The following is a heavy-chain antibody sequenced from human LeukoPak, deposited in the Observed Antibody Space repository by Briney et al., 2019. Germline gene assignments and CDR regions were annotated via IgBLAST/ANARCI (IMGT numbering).Heavy chain of an antibody. CDR2: IYPGDSNA. V-gene: IGHV5-51*01. Sequence: GESLQISCQDSGYSFASYWIGWVRQMPGKGLEWMGIIYPGDSNARYSPSFQGQVTISADKSISTAYLQWSSLKASDTAMYYCARPHPGLDVFDIWGQGTMVTVSS. CDR1: GYSFASYW. J-gene: IGHJ3*02. D-gene: IGHD5-12*01. CDR3: ARPHPGLDVFDI.